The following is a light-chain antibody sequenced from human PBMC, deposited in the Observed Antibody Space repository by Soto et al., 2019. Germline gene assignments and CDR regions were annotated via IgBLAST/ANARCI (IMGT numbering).Light chain of an antibody. CDR1: QSILYSSNNKNY. J-gene: IGKJ1*01. V-gene: IGKV4-1*01. CDR3: HQYQSSPWT. CDR2: WAS. Sequence: VMTQSPDSLAVSLGERATINCKSSQSILYSSNNKNYLAWYQQKPGQPPKLLIYWASTRASGVPDRFSGRGSGTDFTLTISSLEAEDVALYFCHQYQSSPWTFGQGTKVEIK.